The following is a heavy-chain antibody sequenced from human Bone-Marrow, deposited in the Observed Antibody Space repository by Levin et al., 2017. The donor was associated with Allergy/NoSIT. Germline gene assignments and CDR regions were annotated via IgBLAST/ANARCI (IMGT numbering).Heavy chain of an antibody. Sequence: AGGSLRLSCETSGYTFDNFGISWVRQAPGQGLEYMGWISPFNGNTNHVQKFQGRLTLTTDTSTSTAFMELRSLGSDDTAVYYCARRSLYCSGDSCYSGYWGQGTLVTV. D-gene: IGHD2-15*01. CDR1: GYTFDNFG. J-gene: IGHJ4*02. CDR2: ISPFNGNT. CDR3: ARRSLYCSGDSCYSGY. V-gene: IGHV1-18*01.